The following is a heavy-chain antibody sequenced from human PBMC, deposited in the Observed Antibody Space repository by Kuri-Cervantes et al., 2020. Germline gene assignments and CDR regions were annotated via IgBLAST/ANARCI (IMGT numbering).Heavy chain of an antibody. D-gene: IGHD3-10*01. CDR2: IYHSGST. CDR1: GYSISSGYY. V-gene: IGHV4-38-2*02. Sequence: SETLSLTCTVSGYSISSGYYWGWIRQPPGKGLEWIGSIYHSGSTYYNPSLKSRVTISVDTSKNQFFLKLSFVTAADTAVYYCAREVRGVISQIDYWGQGTLVTVSS. CDR3: AREVRGVISQIDY. J-gene: IGHJ4*02.